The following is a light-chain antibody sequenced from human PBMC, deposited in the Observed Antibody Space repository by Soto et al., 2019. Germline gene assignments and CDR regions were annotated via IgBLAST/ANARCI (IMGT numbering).Light chain of an antibody. CDR1: SSDVGSYNL. Sequence: QSALTQPASVSGSPGQSITISCTGTSSDVGSYNLVSWYQQHRGKAPKRMIYEASKRPSGVSNRVPGSKPGNTASLTISGLQAEDEADYYCCSYAGSSTPVVFGGGTQLTLL. CDR3: CSYAGSSTPVV. J-gene: IGLJ2*01. CDR2: EAS. V-gene: IGLV2-23*01.